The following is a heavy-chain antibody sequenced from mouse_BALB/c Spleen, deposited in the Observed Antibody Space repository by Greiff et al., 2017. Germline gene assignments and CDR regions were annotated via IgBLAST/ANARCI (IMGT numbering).Heavy chain of an antibody. D-gene: IGHD2-14*01. J-gene: IGHJ1*01. CDR2: ISDGGSYT. V-gene: IGHV5-4*02. Sequence: EVMLVESGGGLVKPGGSLKLSCAASGFTFSDYYMYWVRQTPEKRLEWVATISDGGSYTYYPDSVKGRFTISRDNAKNNLYLQMSSLKSEDTAMYYCARGGDYRYENWYFDVWGAGTTVTVSS. CDR1: GFTFSDYY. CDR3: ARGGDYRYENWYFDV.